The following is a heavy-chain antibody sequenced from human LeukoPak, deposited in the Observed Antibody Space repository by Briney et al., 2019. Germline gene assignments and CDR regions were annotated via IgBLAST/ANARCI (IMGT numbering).Heavy chain of an antibody. CDR1: GGTFSSYA. CDR3: AADYDSSGTPYSFDY. V-gene: IGHV1-69*04. J-gene: IGHJ4*02. Sequence: ASVKVSCKASGGTFSSYAISWVPQAPGQGLEWMGRIIPILGIANYAQKFQGRVTITADKSTSTAYMELSSLRSEDTAVYYCAADYDSSGTPYSFDYWGQGTLVTVSS. CDR2: IIPILGIA. D-gene: IGHD3-22*01.